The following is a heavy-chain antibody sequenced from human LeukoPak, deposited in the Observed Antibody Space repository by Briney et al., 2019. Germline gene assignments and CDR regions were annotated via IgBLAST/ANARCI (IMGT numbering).Heavy chain of an antibody. CDR2: ISGSGGST. J-gene: IGHJ4*02. D-gene: IGHD2-21*01. CDR1: GFTSSIYA. V-gene: IGHV3-23*01. Sequence: PGGSLRLSCAASGFTSSIYAMSWVRQAPGKGLEWVSTISGSGGSTYYADSVKGRFPISRDNSENTLYLQMNSLRAEDTAVYYCAKWAYCGGDCYDYWGQGTLVTVSS. CDR3: AKWAYCGGDCYDY.